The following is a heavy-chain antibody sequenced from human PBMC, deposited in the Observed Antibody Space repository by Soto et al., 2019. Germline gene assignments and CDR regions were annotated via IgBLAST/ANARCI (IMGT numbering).Heavy chain of an antibody. V-gene: IGHV3-48*03. CDR2: ISSSGSTI. CDR3: AGDYGDVDWFDP. D-gene: IGHD4-17*01. CDR1: GFTFSSYE. J-gene: IGHJ5*02. Sequence: HPGGSLRLSCAASGFTFSSYEMNWVRQAPGKGLEWVSYISSSGSTIYYADSVKGRFTISRDNAKNSLYLQMNSLRAEDTAVYYCAGDYGDVDWFDPWGQGTLVTVSS.